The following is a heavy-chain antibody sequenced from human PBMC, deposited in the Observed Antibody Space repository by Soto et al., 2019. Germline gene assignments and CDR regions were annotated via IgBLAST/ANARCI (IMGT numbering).Heavy chain of an antibody. D-gene: IGHD2-21*02. V-gene: IGHV2-5*02. CDR3: VQSRCGGDCLQSYSSHSYYGLDV. CDR2: IYWDDDK. CDR1: GFSLSTTGVG. J-gene: IGHJ6*02. Sequence: QITLKESGPTLVKPTQTLTLTCTFSGFSLSTTGVGVGWIRQPPGKALEWLALIYWDDDKRYNPSLNSRLTITKNAPKNQVVLAMTNVDPVDTATYYCVQSRCGGDCLQSYSSHSYYGLDVWGQGTTVTVSS.